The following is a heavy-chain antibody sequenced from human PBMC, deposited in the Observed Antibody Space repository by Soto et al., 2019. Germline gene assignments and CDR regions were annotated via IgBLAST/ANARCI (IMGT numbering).Heavy chain of an antibody. D-gene: IGHD3-16*01. CDR3: ARDRATSSFGNYFDY. V-gene: IGHV3-11*01. Sequence: QMQLVESGGGLVKPGGSMRLSCAASGFTFSDYYMTWIRQAPGKGLEWVSYITSSGSTIHYADSVRGRFTMSRDNARNSLSLQMNSLRVEDTAVYYCARDRATSSFGNYFDYWGQGTLVTVSS. CDR1: GFTFSDYY. J-gene: IGHJ4*02. CDR2: ITSSGSTI.